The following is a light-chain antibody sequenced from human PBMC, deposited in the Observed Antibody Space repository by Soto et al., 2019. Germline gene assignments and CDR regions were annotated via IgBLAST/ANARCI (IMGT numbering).Light chain of an antibody. Sequence: ENVLTQSPGTLSLSPGERATLSCRASQSVSSNYVAWYQQKPGQAPRLLVYGASSRATGIPDRFSGSGSGTDFTLTISRLEPEDFAVYFCQQYHNWPPITFGQGTRLEIK. CDR1: QSVSSNY. CDR2: GAS. J-gene: IGKJ5*01. CDR3: QQYHNWPPIT. V-gene: IGKV3-20*01.